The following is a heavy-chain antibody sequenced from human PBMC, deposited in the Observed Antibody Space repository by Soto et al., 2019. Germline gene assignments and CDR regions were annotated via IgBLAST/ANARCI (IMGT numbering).Heavy chain of an antibody. J-gene: IGHJ5*01. CDR1: GYPLTTYF. D-gene: IGHD3-16*01. CDR2: FNVDSGDT. Sequence: GDSVKVSYKASGYPLTTYFTHLVREAPGQGLEWLGWFNVDSGDTKSADGFKGGVTLTRDTSITTADMELTSLTSDDTAVYYCARRGFSYDYSGSPFAFWGQGTLVTISS. CDR3: ARRGFSYDYSGSPFAF. V-gene: IGHV1-2*07.